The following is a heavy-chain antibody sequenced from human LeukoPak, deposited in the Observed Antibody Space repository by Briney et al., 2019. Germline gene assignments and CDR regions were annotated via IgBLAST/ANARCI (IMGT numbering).Heavy chain of an antibody. CDR2: IYYSGST. V-gene: IGHV4-39*01. Sequence: SETLSLTCTVSGGSISSGGYYWSWIRQHPGKGLEWIGSIYYSGSTYYNPSLKSRVTISVDTSKNQFSLKLSSVTAADTAVYYCAKNKNQGRLYYYYGMDVWGQGTTVTVSS. J-gene: IGHJ6*02. D-gene: IGHD3-10*01. CDR3: AKNKNQGRLYYYYGMDV. CDR1: GGSISSGGYY.